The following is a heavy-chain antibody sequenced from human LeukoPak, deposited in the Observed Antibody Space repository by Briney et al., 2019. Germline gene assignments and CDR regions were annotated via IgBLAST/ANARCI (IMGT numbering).Heavy chain of an antibody. J-gene: IGHJ4*02. CDR3: AKDPSAVTTNYFDY. CDR2: IRYGGSNK. CDR1: GFTFSLFA. D-gene: IGHD4-17*01. Sequence: GGSLRLSCAASGFTFSLFAMHWVRQSPGKGLEWVAFIRYGGSNKYYADSVKGRFTISRDNSKNTLYLQMNSLRAEDTAVYYCAKDPSAVTTNYFDYWGQGTLVTVSS. V-gene: IGHV3-30*02.